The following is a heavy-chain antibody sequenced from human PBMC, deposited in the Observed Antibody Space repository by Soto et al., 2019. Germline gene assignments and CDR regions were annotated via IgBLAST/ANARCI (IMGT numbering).Heavy chain of an antibody. Sequence: EVQLLESGGGLVQPGGSLRLSCVGSGFTFISYAMNWVRQAPGKGLEWVSGISGGGDRTFDADSVKGRFTISRDNSKNTLNLEMNSLRADDTAVYYCARKVLESTSRPDCWYFDLWGRGSLVTVSS. CDR3: ARKVLESTSRPDCWYFDL. CDR1: GFTFISYA. D-gene: IGHD3-3*01. V-gene: IGHV3-23*01. CDR2: ISGGGDRT. J-gene: IGHJ2*01.